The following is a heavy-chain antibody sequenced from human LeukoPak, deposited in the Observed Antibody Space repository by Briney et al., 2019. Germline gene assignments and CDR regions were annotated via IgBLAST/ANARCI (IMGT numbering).Heavy chain of an antibody. V-gene: IGHV4-31*03. CDR2: IYYSGST. Sequence: PSEPLSLTCTVSGGSISSGGYYWSWIRQHPGKGLEWIGYIYYSGSTYYNPSLKSRVTISVDTSKNQFSLKLSSVTAADTAVYYCARESRSTVTTVFDYWGQGTLVTVSS. CDR3: ARESRSTVTTVFDY. J-gene: IGHJ4*02. CDR1: GGSISSGGYY. D-gene: IGHD4-17*01.